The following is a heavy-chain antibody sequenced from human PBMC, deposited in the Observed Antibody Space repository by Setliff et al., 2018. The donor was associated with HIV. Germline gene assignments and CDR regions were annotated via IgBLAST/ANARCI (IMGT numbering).Heavy chain of an antibody. D-gene: IGHD2-15*01. CDR2: INPSSGGA. J-gene: IGHJ6*03. V-gene: IGHV1-2*02. Sequence: GASVKVSCKASRYTFTGHYMHWVRQAPGQGLEWVGWINPSSGGANYAQKFQGRVTMTRDTSISTAYMELSRLTSDDTAVYYCARDGRYWSGGSCFTNRASYYYYYMDVWGKGTTVTVSS. CDR3: ARDGRYWSGGSCFTNRASYYYYYMDV. CDR1: RYTFTGHY.